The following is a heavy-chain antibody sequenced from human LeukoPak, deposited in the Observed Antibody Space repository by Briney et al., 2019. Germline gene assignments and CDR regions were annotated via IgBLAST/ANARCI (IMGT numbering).Heavy chain of an antibody. J-gene: IGHJ4*02. Sequence: HPGGSLRLSCAASGFTFSSYAMHWVRQAPGKGLEWVAVISYDGSNKYYADSVKGRFTISRDNSKNTLYLQMNSLRAEDTAVYYCARVGRSYYGSGSYLSYWGQGTLVTVSS. V-gene: IGHV3-30*04. CDR1: GFTFSSYA. CDR2: ISYDGSNK. D-gene: IGHD3-10*01. CDR3: ARVGRSYYGSGSYLSY.